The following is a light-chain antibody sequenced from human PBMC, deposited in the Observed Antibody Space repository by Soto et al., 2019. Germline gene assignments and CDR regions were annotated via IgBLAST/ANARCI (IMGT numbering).Light chain of an antibody. Sequence: QSVLTQPASVSGSPGEWITTSCTGTSSDVGGYNYVSWYQQHPGKAPKLMIYDVSNRPSGVSNRFSGSKSGNTASLTISGLQAEDEADYYCSSYTSSSTYYVFGPGTKVTVL. J-gene: IGLJ1*01. V-gene: IGLV2-14*01. CDR1: SSDVGGYNY. CDR3: SSYTSSSTYYV. CDR2: DVS.